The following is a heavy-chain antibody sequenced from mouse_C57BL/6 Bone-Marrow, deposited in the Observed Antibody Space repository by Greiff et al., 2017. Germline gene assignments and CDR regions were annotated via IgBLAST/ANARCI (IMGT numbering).Heavy chain of an antibody. J-gene: IGHJ1*03. V-gene: IGHV10-3*01. CDR2: IRSKSSNYAT. Sequence: EVNVVESGGGLVQPKGSLKLSWAASGFTFNTYAMHWVRQAPGKGLEWVARIRSKSSNYATYYADSVKDRFTISRDDSQSMLYLQMNNLKTEDTARYYCVRETLTTDFDVWGTGTTVTVSS. D-gene: IGHD1-1*01. CDR1: GFTFNTYA. CDR3: VRETLTTDFDV.